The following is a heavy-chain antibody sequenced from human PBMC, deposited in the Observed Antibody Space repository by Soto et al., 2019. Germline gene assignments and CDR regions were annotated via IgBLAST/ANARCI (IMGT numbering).Heavy chain of an antibody. Sequence: ASVKVSCKAAGGTFSSDASSWGRQAPGQGLEWMGIINPSGGSTSYAQKFQGRVTMTRDTSTSTVYMELSSLRSEDTAVYYCARDSITYYDILTGYSPDIWGQGTMVTVSS. V-gene: IGHV1-46*01. D-gene: IGHD3-9*01. J-gene: IGHJ3*02. CDR2: INPSGGST. CDR3: ARDSITYYDILTGYSPDI. CDR1: GGTFSSDA.